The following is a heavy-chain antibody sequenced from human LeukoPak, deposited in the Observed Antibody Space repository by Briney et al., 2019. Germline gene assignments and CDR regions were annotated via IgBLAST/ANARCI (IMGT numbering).Heavy chain of an antibody. CDR1: GYSFTSYW. V-gene: IGHV5-10-1*01. CDR3: ARRQTIVVAEENWFDP. J-gene: IGHJ5*02. CDR2: IDPSDSYT. Sequence: GESLRISCKGSGYSFTSYWISWVRQMPGKGLEWMGRIDPSDSYTNYSPSFQGHVTISADKSISTAYLQWSSLKASDTAMYYCARRQTIVVAEENWFDPWGQGTLVTVSS. D-gene: IGHD1-26*01.